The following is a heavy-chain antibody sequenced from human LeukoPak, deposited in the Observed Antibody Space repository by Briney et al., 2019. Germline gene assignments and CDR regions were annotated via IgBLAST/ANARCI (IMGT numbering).Heavy chain of an antibody. CDR3: AREFQYYFDY. CDR1: GFTFSTSW. V-gene: IGHV3-74*01. J-gene: IGHJ4*02. CDR2: INSDGIST. Sequence: GSLRLSCAASGFTFSTSWMQWVRQTPGKGLVWVSRINSDGISTTYADSVKGRFTISRDNAKNTLYLQMNSLRAEDTAVYYCAREFQYYFDYWGQGALVTVSS.